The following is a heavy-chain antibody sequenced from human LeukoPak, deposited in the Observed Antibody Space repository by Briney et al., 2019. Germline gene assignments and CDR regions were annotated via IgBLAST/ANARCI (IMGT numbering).Heavy chain of an antibody. CDR3: AARRWSGALDF. Sequence: GGSLRLSCAASGFIFRDYWMLWVRQAPGKGLIWLSRIDRDGFPTIYADSVKGRFTVSRNNARNTLYLQMNNLRDDDSAVYYCAARRWSGALDFWGKGSLVTVSS. J-gene: IGHJ4*02. CDR2: IDRDGFPT. V-gene: IGHV3-74*01. CDR1: GFIFRDYW. D-gene: IGHD3-3*01.